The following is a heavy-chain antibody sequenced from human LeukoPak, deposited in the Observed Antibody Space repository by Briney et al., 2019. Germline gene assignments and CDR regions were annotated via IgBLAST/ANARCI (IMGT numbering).Heavy chain of an antibody. V-gene: IGHV3-30*02. D-gene: IGHD3-10*01. CDR1: GFTFSSYG. J-gene: IGHJ4*02. Sequence: PGGSLRLSCAASGFTFSSYGMHWVRQAPGKGLEWVAFIRYDGSNKYYADSVKGRFTISRDNSKNTLYLQMNSLRAEDTAVYYCAKCRSHKVLWFGESDYWGQGTLVTVSS. CDR2: IRYDGSNK. CDR3: AKCRSHKVLWFGESDY.